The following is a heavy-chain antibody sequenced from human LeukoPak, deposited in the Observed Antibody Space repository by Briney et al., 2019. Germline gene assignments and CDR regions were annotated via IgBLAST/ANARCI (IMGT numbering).Heavy chain of an antibody. CDR3: ARDRDSYCSGGSCYGGY. J-gene: IGHJ4*02. D-gene: IGHD2-15*01. V-gene: IGHV1-18*01. CDR2: ISAYNGNT. CDR1: GGTFISYA. Sequence: ASVTVSFTASGGTFISYAISWVRQAPGQGLEWLGWISAYNGNTNYAQKLQGRVTMTTDTSTSTAYMELRSLRSDDTAVYYCARDRDSYCSGGSCYGGYWGQGTLVTVSS.